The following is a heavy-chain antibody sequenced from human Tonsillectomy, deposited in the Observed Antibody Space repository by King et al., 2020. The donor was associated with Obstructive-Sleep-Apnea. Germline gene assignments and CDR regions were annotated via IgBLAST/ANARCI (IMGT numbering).Heavy chain of an antibody. J-gene: IGHJ4*02. V-gene: IGHV4-61*01. CDR2: IYYSGNT. CDR3: AGCSGGTCPQIDY. CDR1: GGSVSSGSYY. Sequence: VPLQESGPGLVKPSETLSLTCTVSGGSVSSGSYYWSWIRQPPGKGLEWIGYIYYSGNTNYNPSLKSRVTISIDTSKNQFSLKLSSVTAADTAVYYCAGCSGGTCPQIDYWGQGALVTVSS. D-gene: IGHD2-15*01.